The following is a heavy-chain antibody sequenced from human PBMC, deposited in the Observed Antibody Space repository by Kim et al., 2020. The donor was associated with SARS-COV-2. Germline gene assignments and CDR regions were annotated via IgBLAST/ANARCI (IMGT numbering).Heavy chain of an antibody. V-gene: IGHV4-59*08. CDR3: ARLIAVAGHFDY. D-gene: IGHD6-19*01. Sequence: SETLSLTCTVSGGSISSYYWSWIRQPPGKGLEWIGYIYYSGSTNYNPSLKSRVTISVDTSKNQFSLKLSSVTAADTAVYYCARLIAVAGHFDYWGQGTLV. CDR2: IYYSGST. CDR1: GGSISSYY. J-gene: IGHJ4*02.